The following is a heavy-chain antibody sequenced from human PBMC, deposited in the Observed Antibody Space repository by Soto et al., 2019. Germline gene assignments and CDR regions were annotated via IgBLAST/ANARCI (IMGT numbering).Heavy chain of an antibody. CDR1: GGTFSSYA. V-gene: IGHV1-69*01. J-gene: IGHJ5*02. D-gene: IGHD2-15*01. Sequence: QVQLVQSGAEGKKPGSSVKVSCKASGGTFSSYAISWVRQAPGQGREWMGGIIPIFGTANYAQKFQGRVTITADESTSTAYMELSSLRSEDTAVYYCARGLGYCSGGSCYCFVYWFGPWGQGTLVTVSS. CDR2: IIPIFGTA. CDR3: ARGLGYCSGGSCYCFVYWFGP.